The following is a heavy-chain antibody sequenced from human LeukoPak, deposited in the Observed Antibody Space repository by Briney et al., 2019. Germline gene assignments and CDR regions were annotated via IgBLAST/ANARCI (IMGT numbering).Heavy chain of an antibody. Sequence: ASVKVSCKASGYSFTSNYIHWVRQAPGQGLEWMGLIYPRYDSTSYAQKFQGRVTVTRDTYTSTVHMELSGLRSEDTAVYYCARDQEAFDYWGQGTLVTVSS. J-gene: IGHJ4*02. CDR1: GYSFTSNY. CDR2: IYPRYDST. CDR3: ARDQEAFDY. V-gene: IGHV1-46*01.